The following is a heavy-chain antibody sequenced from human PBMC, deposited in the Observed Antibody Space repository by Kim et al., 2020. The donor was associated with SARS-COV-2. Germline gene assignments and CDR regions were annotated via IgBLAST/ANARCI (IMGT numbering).Heavy chain of an antibody. CDR3: ARVGGGIAAPFDP. V-gene: IGHV1-69*04. J-gene: IGHJ5*02. D-gene: IGHD6-13*01. Sequence: YQPEVQGRVTVTADKSTSTAYMGLSSLRSEDTAVYYCARVGGGIAAPFDPWGQGTLVTVSS.